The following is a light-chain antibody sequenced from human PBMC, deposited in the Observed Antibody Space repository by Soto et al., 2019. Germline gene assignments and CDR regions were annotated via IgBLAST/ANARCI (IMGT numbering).Light chain of an antibody. CDR1: QSVSSN. CDR3: QRRDT. V-gene: IGKV3-11*01. J-gene: IGKJ5*01. Sequence: EIVLTQSPATLSLSPGERATLSCRASQSVSSNLAWYQQKPGQAPRLLIYDASNRATGIPARFSGSGSGTDFTLTISRLEPEDFAVYYCQRRDTFGQGTRLEIK. CDR2: DAS.